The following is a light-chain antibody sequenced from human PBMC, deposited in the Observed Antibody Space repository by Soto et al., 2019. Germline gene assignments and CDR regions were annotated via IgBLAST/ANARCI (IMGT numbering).Light chain of an antibody. V-gene: IGLV2-23*03. J-gene: IGLJ1*01. Sequence: QSALTQPASVSGSPGQSITISCTGTSSDVGGYNLVSWYQQHPGKAPKVVIYDGNKRPSGISYRFSASKSGNTASLTISGLRTEDEADYYCCSYAGHSTFVFGSGTKATV. CDR1: SSDVGGYNL. CDR2: DGN. CDR3: CSYAGHSTFV.